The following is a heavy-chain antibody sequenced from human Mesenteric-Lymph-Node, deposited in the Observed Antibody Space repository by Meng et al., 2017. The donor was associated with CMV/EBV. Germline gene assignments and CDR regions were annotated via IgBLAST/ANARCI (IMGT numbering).Heavy chain of an antibody. CDR1: GFTFSTYA. CDR2: ISSNSDST. D-gene: IGHD6-19*01. Sequence: GESLKISCAASGFTFSTYAMTWVRHAPGKGLEWVSSISSNSDSTYYPASVKGRFTISRDNSKNQFSLKLSSVTAADTAVYYCASSRIAVAVAKSHPLDYWGQGTLVTVSS. J-gene: IGHJ4*02. V-gene: IGHV3-23*01. CDR3: ASSRIAVAVAKSHPLDY.